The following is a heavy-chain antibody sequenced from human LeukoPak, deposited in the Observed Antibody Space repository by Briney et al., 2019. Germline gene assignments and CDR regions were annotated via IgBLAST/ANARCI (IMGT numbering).Heavy chain of an antibody. J-gene: IGHJ4*02. V-gene: IGHV4-38-2*02. CDR2: IYHSGST. CDR3: AREGAGESGYDGPLGY. CDR1: GYSISSGYY. D-gene: IGHD5-12*01. Sequence: PSETLSLTCTVSGYSISSGYYWGWIRQPPGKGLEWIGSIYHSGSTYYNPSLKSRVTISVDTSKNQFSLKLTSVTAADTAVYYCAREGAGESGYDGPLGYWGQGTLVTVSS.